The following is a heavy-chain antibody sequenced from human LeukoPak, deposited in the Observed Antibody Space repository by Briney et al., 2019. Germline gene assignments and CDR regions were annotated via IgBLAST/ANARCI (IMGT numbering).Heavy chain of an antibody. CDR3: ARVLAARREIDY. V-gene: IGHV4-30-4*08. CDR1: GGSISSGDYY. J-gene: IGHJ4*02. CDR2: IYYSGST. Sequence: SETLSLTRTVSGGSISSGDYYWSWIRQLPGKGLEWIGYIYYSGSTYYNPSLKSRVTISVDTSKNQFSLKLSSVTAADTAVYYCARVLAARREIDYWGQGTLVTVSS. D-gene: IGHD6-6*01.